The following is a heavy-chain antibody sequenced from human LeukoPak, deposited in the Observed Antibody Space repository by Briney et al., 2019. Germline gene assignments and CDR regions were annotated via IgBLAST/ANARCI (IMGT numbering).Heavy chain of an antibody. J-gene: IGHJ5*02. CDR1: GFTFSDYG. V-gene: IGHV3-30*18. Sequence: GRSLRLSCAASGFTFSDYGMHWVRQAPGKGLEGVAVISYVGRNEYYADSVKGRFTVSRDNSKNTLYLQMNSLRPEDTALYYCAKDSGARLDPWGQGTLVTVSS. CDR2: ISYVGRNE. CDR3: AKDSGARLDP.